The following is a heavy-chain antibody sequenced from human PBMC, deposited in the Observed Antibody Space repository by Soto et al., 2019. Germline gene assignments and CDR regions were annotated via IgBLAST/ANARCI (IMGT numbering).Heavy chain of an antibody. D-gene: IGHD3-16*01. Sequence: EVQLVESGGGLVQPGGSLRLSCAASGFTVSSNYMRWVRQAPGKGLEWVSVIYSGGSTYYAESLKGRFTISRDNSKNTLDLQMNSLRAEDTAVYYCARGRGDYYYMDVWGKGTTVTVSS. CDR1: GFTVSSNY. CDR3: ARGRGDYYYMDV. CDR2: IYSGGST. V-gene: IGHV3-66*01. J-gene: IGHJ6*03.